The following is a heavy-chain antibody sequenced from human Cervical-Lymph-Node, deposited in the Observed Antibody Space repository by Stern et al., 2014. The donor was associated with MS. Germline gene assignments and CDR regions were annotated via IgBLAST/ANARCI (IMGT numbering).Heavy chain of an antibody. D-gene: IGHD3-22*01. J-gene: IGHJ4*02. Sequence: EDQLVESGGDLVQPGGSLRLSCAASGFTVSSFYMSWVRQAPGQGLEWISVIYTGGRTYYADSVKGRFAISRDNSKNTLYLQMSSLRAEDTATYYCARVQNFYDSSGFDPWGPGTLVTVSS. CDR3: ARVQNFYDSSGFDP. CDR1: GFTVSSFY. V-gene: IGHV3-66*02. CDR2: IYTGGRT.